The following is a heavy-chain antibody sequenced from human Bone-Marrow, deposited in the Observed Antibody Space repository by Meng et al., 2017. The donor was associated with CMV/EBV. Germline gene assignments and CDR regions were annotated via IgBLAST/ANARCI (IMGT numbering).Heavy chain of an antibody. CDR3: ARATIYYDSSGYYKIDDFDI. J-gene: IGHJ3*02. CDR2: INSDGSST. D-gene: IGHD3-22*01. CDR1: GFTFSSYW. Sequence: GESLKISCAASGFTFSSYWMHWVRQAPGKGLMWVSHINSDGSSTSYADSVKGRFTISRDNAKNTLYLQMNSLRAEDTAVYYCARATIYYDSSGYYKIDDFDIWGQGTRVTVSS. V-gene: IGHV3-74*01.